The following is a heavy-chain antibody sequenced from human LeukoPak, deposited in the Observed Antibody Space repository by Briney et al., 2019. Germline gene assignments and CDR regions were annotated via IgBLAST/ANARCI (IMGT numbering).Heavy chain of an antibody. D-gene: IGHD3-10*02. CDR1: GFTFSSYA. CDR3: AELGITMIGGV. CDR2: ISGSGGST. J-gene: IGHJ6*04. V-gene: IGHV3-23*01. Sequence: GRSLRFYCAASGFTFSSYAMSWVRQAPGKGLEWVSAISGSGGSTYYADSVKGRFTISRDNAKNSLYLQMNSLRAEDTAVYYCAELGITMIGGVWGKGTTVTISS.